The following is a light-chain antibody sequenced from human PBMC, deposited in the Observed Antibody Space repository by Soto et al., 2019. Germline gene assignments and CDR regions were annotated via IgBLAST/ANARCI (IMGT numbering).Light chain of an antibody. CDR3: QQYNSYSET. J-gene: IGKJ1*01. CDR1: QSISSY. V-gene: IGKV1-5*01. Sequence: DIQMTQSPSSLSASLGDRVTITCRASQSISSYLAWYQQKPGKAPKLLIYAASSLKSGVPSRFSGSGSGTEFTLTISSLQPDDFATYYCQQYNSYSETFGQGTKVDI. CDR2: AAS.